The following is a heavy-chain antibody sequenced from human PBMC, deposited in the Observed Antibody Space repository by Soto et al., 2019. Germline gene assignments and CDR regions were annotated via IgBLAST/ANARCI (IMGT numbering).Heavy chain of an antibody. V-gene: IGHV4-34*01. CDR3: ARAYTYYFDY. Sequence: QVQLQQWGAGLLKPSETLSLTCAVYGGSFSGYYWSWIRQPPGKGLEWIGEINHSGSTNYNPSLKSRVTISVDTSKNQFSLKLSSATAADTAVYYCARAYTYYFDYWGQGTLVTVSS. CDR1: GGSFSGYY. J-gene: IGHJ4*02. D-gene: IGHD2-2*02. CDR2: INHSGST.